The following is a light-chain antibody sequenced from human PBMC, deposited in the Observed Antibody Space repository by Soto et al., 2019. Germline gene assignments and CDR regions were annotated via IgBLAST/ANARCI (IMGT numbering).Light chain of an antibody. Sequence: EIVLTQSPGTLSLSLGERVTLSCRTSQSVSSNYLAWYQQKPGQAPRLLISAASRRATGIPDRFSGSGSGTDFTLSISRLEPEDFAVYYCQQYGNSLWTFGQGTKEEIK. J-gene: IGKJ1*01. CDR2: AAS. V-gene: IGKV3-20*01. CDR1: QSVSSNY. CDR3: QQYGNSLWT.